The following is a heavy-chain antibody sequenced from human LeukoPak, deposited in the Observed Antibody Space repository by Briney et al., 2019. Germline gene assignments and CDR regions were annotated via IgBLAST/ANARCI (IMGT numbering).Heavy chain of an antibody. CDR2: VSIGSGTI. CDR3: ARAMSTFGGVRNYFDS. D-gene: IGHD3-16*01. V-gene: IGHV3-48*04. J-gene: IGHJ4*02. CDR1: GFTFTGHN. Sequence: GGSLRLSCAASGFTFTGHNMNWVRQAPGKGLEWISFVSIGSGTIYYADSVKGRYSISRDNAKSSLDLQMNSLRAEDTAVYYCARAMSTFGGVRNYFDSWGQGTLVTVSS.